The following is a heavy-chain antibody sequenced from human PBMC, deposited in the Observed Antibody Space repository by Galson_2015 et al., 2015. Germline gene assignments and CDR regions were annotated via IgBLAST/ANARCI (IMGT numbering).Heavy chain of an antibody. Sequence: SVKVSCKASGYTFTSYYMHWVRQAPGQGLEWMGIINPSGGSTSYAQKFQGRVTMTRDTSTSTVYMELSSLRSEDTAVYYCARDRPRGGYCSGGSCYSGAFDIWGQGTMVTVSS. J-gene: IGHJ3*02. CDR2: INPSGGST. CDR3: ARDRPRGGYCSGGSCYSGAFDI. D-gene: IGHD2-15*01. CDR1: GYTFTSYY. V-gene: IGHV1-46*01.